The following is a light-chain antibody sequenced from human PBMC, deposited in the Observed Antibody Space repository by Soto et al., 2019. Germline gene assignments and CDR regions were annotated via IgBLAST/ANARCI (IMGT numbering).Light chain of an antibody. J-gene: IGLJ2*01. CDR3: QSYDSSLSGVV. CDR2: GNS. Sequence: QSVLTQPPSVSGAPGQRVTISCTGSSSNIGAGYDVHWYQQLPGTAPKVLIYGNSNRPSGVPDRFSGSKSGTSASLAITGLQDEDEAGYYCQSYDSSLSGVVFGGGTKLTVL. CDR1: SSNIGAGYD. V-gene: IGLV1-40*01.